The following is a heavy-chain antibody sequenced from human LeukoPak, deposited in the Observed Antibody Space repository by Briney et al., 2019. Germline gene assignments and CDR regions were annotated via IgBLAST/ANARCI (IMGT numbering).Heavy chain of an antibody. J-gene: IGHJ4*02. D-gene: IGHD3-22*01. CDR3: ARARNDYDSNGFSTLDY. Sequence: PGRSLRLSCAASGFTFSTNGMHWVRQAPGKGLEWVAVVWYDGSNKDYADSVKGRFTISRDDSKNTLYLQMNSLRGEDTAVYYCARARNDYDSNGFSTLDYWGQGTLVTVSS. CDR2: VWYDGSNK. V-gene: IGHV3-33*08. CDR1: GFTFSTNG.